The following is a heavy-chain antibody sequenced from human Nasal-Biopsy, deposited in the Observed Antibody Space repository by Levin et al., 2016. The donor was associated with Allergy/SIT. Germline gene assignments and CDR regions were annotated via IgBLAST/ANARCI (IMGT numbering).Heavy chain of an antibody. CDR2: ISYRRTSI. CDR1: GFSFSSYI. Sequence: GGSLRLSCAASGFSFSSYIINWVRQAPGKGLEWVSSISYRRTSIYYADSVKGRFTITRGSTMTSLSLEMSSLRPEDTAVYYCARILPLARYGGDSGEHNYGMDVWGQGTTVTVS. V-gene: IGHV3-21*01. CDR3: ARILPLARYGGDSGEHNYGMDV. D-gene: IGHD4-23*01. J-gene: IGHJ6*02.